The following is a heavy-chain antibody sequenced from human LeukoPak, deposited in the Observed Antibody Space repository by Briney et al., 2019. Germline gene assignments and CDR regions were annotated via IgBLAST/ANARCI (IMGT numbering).Heavy chain of an antibody. CDR2: INHSGST. J-gene: IGHJ4*02. CDR1: GGSFSGYY. V-gene: IGHV4-34*01. CDR3: ARSSCPGGSCYDNRGYFDY. D-gene: IGHD2-15*01. Sequence: PSETLSLTCAVYGGSFSGYYWSWIRQPPGKGLEWIGEINHSGSTNYNPSLKSRVTISVDTSKNQFSLKLSSVTAADTALYYCARSSCPGGSCYDNRGYFDYWGQGTLVTVSS.